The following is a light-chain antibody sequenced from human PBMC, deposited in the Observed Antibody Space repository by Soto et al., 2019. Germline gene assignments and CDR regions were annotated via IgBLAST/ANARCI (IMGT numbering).Light chain of an antibody. Sequence: DIQMTQSPSSLSASVGDRVTITCRASQSISSYLNWYQQKPGKAPKLLIYAASSLQSGVPSRFSGSGSGTDFTLTISSLQPEDFSNYYCPQSYIPPITVAGGTKVDSK. CDR3: PQSYIPPIT. CDR2: AAS. V-gene: IGKV1-39*01. J-gene: IGKJ4*01. CDR1: QSISSY.